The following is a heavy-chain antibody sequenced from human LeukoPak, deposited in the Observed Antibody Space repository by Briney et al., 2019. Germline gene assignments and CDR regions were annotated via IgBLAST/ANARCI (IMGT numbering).Heavy chain of an antibody. CDR3: ARETSQKGAHYMDV. Sequence: SETLSLTCTGSGGSISSSSYYWGWIRQPPGKGLEWIGSIYYSGSTYYNPSLKSRVTISVDTSKNQFSLKLSSVTAADTAVYYCARETSQKGAHYMDVWGKGTTVTISS. V-gene: IGHV4-39*07. J-gene: IGHJ6*03. CDR1: GGSISSSSYY. D-gene: IGHD3-16*01. CDR2: IYYSGST.